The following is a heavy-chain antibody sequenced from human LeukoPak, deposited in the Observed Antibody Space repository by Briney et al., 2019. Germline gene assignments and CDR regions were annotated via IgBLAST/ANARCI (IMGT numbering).Heavy chain of an antibody. J-gene: IGHJ6*03. CDR1: GGSISSSSYY. Sequence: SETLSLTCTVSGGSISSSSYYWGWIRQPPGKGLEWIGSIYYSGSTYYNPSLESRVTISVDTSKDQFSLKLSSVTAADTAVYYCARGIAARPVYYYYYMDVWGKGTTVTVSS. CDR2: IYYSGST. CDR3: ARGIAARPVYYYYYMDV. D-gene: IGHD6-6*01. V-gene: IGHV4-39*07.